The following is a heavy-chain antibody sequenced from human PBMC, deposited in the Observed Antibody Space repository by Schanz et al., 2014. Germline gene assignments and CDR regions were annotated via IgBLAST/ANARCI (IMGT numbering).Heavy chain of an antibody. Sequence: EVQLVESGGGLVKPGGSLRLSCAASGFSFSSYAMGWVRQARGKGLEWVGRIKSKFDGATTDYVAPVKGRFSISRDDSTNTLYLQMSSLKMEDTAVYYCTTGQLWSGGGIDLWGQGALVTVSS. V-gene: IGHV3-15*01. D-gene: IGHD3-10*01. CDR1: GFSFSSYA. J-gene: IGHJ5*02. CDR3: TTGQLWSGGGIDL. CDR2: IKSKFDGATT.